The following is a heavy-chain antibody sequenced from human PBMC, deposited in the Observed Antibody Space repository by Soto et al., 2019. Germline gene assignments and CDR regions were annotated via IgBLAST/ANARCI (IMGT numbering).Heavy chain of an antibody. CDR3: AKWSTTATTKVRGEFDY. CDR2: ISGGGNNA. CDR1: GFTFFTYA. V-gene: IGHV3-23*01. Sequence: GGSLRLSCAASGFTFFTYAMSWVRQAPGKGLEWVSTISGGGNNAYYADSVKGRFTISRDNSKNTLYLQMNSLRAEDTALYYCAKWSTTATTKVRGEFDYWGQGTLVTVSS. D-gene: IGHD4-17*01. J-gene: IGHJ4*02.